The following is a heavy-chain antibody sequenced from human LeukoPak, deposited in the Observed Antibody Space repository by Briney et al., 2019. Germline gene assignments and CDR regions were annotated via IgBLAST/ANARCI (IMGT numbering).Heavy chain of an antibody. CDR2: ISSSGSTI. J-gene: IGHJ5*02. CDR3: ARDGYCSSTSCYTPNWFDP. D-gene: IGHD2-2*02. CDR1: GFTFSSYA. V-gene: IGHV3-48*04. Sequence: GGSLRLSCAASGFTFSSYAMSWVRQAPGKGLEWVSYISSSGSTIYYADSVKGRFTISRDNAKNSLYLQMNSLRAEDTAVYYCARDGYCSSTSCYTPNWFDPWGQGTLVTVSS.